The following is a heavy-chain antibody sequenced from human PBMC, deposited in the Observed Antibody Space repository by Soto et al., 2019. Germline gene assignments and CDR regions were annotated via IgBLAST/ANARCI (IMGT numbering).Heavy chain of an antibody. CDR3: ARDGGTWIQLWLGYYYYGMDV. CDR1: GYTFTSYG. J-gene: IGHJ6*02. Sequence: QVQLVQSGAEVKKPGASVKVSCKASGYTFTSYGISWVRQAPGQGLEWMGWISAYNGNTNYAQKLQGRVTMTTDTSTSTAYMELRSRRSDDTAVYYCARDGGTWIQLWLGYYYYGMDVWGQGTTVTVSS. D-gene: IGHD5-18*01. V-gene: IGHV1-18*01. CDR2: ISAYNGNT.